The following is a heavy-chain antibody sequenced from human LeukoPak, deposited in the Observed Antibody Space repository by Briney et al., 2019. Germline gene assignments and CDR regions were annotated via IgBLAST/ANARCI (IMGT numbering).Heavy chain of an antibody. V-gene: IGHV1-2*02. J-gene: IGHJ4*02. CDR2: INPNSGGT. CDR3: ARHSSSRPVYFDY. D-gene: IGHD6-6*01. CDR1: GYTFTGYY. Sequence: ASVKVSCKASGYTFTGYYMHWVRQAPGQGLEWMGWINPNSGGTNYAQKFQGRVTMTRDTSISTAYMELSRLRSDDTAVYHCARHSSSRPVYFDYWGQGTLVTVSS.